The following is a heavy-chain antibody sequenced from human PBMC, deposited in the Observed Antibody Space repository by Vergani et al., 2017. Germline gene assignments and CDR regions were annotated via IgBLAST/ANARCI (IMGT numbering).Heavy chain of an antibody. CDR1: GYTFTGYY. CDR2: INPNSGGT. Sequence: QVQLVQSGAEVKKPGASVKVSCKASGYTFTGYYMHWVRQAPGQGLEWMGWINPNSGGTKYAQKFQGRVTMTRDTSISTAYMELSRLRSDDTAVYYCARISRSSSSSVYWGQGTLVTVSS. CDR3: ARISRSSSSSVY. D-gene: IGHD6-6*01. J-gene: IGHJ4*02. V-gene: IGHV1-2*02.